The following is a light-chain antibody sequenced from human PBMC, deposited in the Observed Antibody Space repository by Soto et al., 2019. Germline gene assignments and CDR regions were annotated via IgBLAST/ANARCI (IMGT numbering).Light chain of an antibody. CDR2: KT. J-gene: IGKJ1*01. CDR1: QRISGW. V-gene: IGKV1-5*03. Sequence: DIQLTQSPSTLSASVGDRVIITCRASQRISGWMAWYQQKPGKAPNLLIYKTLKTGVPSRFGGSGSGTEFTLIISSLQPDDFATYYCQQYHTYSFGQGTTVEIK. CDR3: QQYHTYS.